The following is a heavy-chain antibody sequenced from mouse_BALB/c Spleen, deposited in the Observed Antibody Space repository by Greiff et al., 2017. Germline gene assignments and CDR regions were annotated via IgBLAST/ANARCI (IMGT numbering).Heavy chain of an antibody. CDR3: ARYIGSSYVDYAMDY. V-gene: IGHV3-8*02. CDR2: ISYSGST. CDR1: GDSITSGY. Sequence: DVQLQESGPSLVKPSQTLSLTCSVTGDSITSGYWNWIRKFPGNKLEYMGYISYSGSTYYNPSLKSRISITRDTSKNQYYLQLNSVTTEDTATYYCARYIGSSYVDYAMDYWGQGTSVTVSS. J-gene: IGHJ4*01. D-gene: IGHD1-1*01.